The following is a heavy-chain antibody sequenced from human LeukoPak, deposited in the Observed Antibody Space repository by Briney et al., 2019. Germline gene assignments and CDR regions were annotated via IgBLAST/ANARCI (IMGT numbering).Heavy chain of an antibody. D-gene: IGHD2-15*01. CDR3: ARDAGYCSGGSCYPPGLGWFDP. CDR1: EYTFTDYY. CDR2: INPNSGGT. Sequence: ASVKVSCKASEYTFTDYYLHWVRQAPGQGFEWMGWINPNSGGTNYAQKFQGRVTMTRDTSISTAYMELSRLRSDDTAVYYCARDAGYCSGGSCYPPGLGWFDPWGQGTLVTVSS. V-gene: IGHV1-2*02. J-gene: IGHJ5*02.